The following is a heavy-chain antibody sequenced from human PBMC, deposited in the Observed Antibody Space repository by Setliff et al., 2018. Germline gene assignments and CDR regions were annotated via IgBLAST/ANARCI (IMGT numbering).Heavy chain of an antibody. CDR3: AKGGTYRYFDF. CDR2: VYYSGTA. J-gene: IGHJ4*02. V-gene: IGHV4-59*01. D-gene: IGHD1-26*01. CDR1: GGPFSGAS. Sequence: SETMSLTCTVSGGPFSGASIWSWIRQPPGKGLEFIGYVYYSGTAKYDPSLESRAIMSVDASKNQISLKLNSVTAADTAVYYCAKGGTYRYFDFWGQGALVTVSS.